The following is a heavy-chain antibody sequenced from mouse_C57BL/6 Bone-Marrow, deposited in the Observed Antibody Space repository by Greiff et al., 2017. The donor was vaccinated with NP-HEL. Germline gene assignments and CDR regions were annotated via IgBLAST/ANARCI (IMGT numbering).Heavy chain of an antibody. Sequence: QVQLQQSGAELVKPGASVKLSCKASGYTFTSYWMHWVKQRPGQGLEWIGMIHPNSGSTNYNEKFKSKATLTVDKSSSTAYMQLSSLTSEDSAVYYCARFDYSNYGYAMDYWGQGTSVTVSS. CDR2: IHPNSGST. J-gene: IGHJ4*01. CDR3: ARFDYSNYGYAMDY. CDR1: GYTFTSYW. V-gene: IGHV1-64*01. D-gene: IGHD2-5*01.